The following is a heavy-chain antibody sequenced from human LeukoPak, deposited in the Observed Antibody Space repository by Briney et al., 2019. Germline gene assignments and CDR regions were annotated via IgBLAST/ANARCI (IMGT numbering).Heavy chain of an antibody. J-gene: IGHJ4*02. Sequence: SETLSLTCAVYGGSFSGCYWSWIRQPPGKGLEWIGEINHSGSTNYNPSLKSRVTISVDTSKNQFSLKLSSVTAADTAVYYCARDPPGSGSYYDYWGQGTLVTVSS. CDR2: INHSGST. D-gene: IGHD3-10*01. CDR1: GGSFSGCY. V-gene: IGHV4-34*01. CDR3: ARDPPGSGSYYDY.